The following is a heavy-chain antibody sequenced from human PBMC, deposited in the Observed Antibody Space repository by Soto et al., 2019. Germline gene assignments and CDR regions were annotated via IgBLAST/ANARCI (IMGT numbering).Heavy chain of an antibody. J-gene: IGHJ6*03. CDR3: ARRVAAAGTNYYYYYMDV. CDR2: IYPGDSDT. V-gene: IGHV5-51*01. Sequence: GESLKISCKGSGYSFTSYWIGWVRQMPGKGLEWMGIIYPGDSDTRYSPSFQGQVTISADKSISTAYLQWSSLKASGTAMYYCARRVAAAGTNYYYYYMDVWGKGTTVTVSS. D-gene: IGHD6-13*01. CDR1: GYSFTSYW.